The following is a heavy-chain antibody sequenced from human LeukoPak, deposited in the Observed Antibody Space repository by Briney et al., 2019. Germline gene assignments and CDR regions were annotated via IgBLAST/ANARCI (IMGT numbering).Heavy chain of an antibody. J-gene: IGHJ4*02. D-gene: IGHD6-19*01. CDR3: ARIQSNSGWSFDY. Sequence: GGSLRLSCAASGFTFSSYWMNWVRQTPGKGLEWVANIKQDGNEKYYVDSVKGRFTISRDNAKNSLYLQMNGLRAEDTAVYYCARIQSNSGWSFDYWGQGALVTVSS. CDR1: GFTFSSYW. V-gene: IGHV3-7*01. CDR2: IKQDGNEK.